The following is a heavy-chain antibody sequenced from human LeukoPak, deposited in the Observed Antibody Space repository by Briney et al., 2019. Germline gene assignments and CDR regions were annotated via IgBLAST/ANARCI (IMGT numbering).Heavy chain of an antibody. Sequence: PGGSLRLSCAASGFRFSSYVMGWVRQAPGKGLEWVGRVRKRANSYSTEYAAAVKGRFTISRDNSKSIAYLQMNSLKTGDTAVYYCTRDRSNYDFWSGYYEADGMDVWGQGTTVTVSS. D-gene: IGHD3-3*01. CDR3: TRDRSNYDFWSGYYEADGMDV. CDR1: GFRFSSYV. V-gene: IGHV3-72*01. CDR2: VRKRANSYST. J-gene: IGHJ6*02.